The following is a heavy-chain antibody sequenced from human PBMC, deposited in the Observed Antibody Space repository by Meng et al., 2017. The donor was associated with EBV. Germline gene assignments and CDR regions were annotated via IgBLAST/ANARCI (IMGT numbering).Heavy chain of an antibody. CDR1: GGSISCNNHY. D-gene: IGHD5-18*01. CDR2: IHYTGST. V-gene: IGHV4-39*07. CDR3: ARADVDTSMVNPKLSFDY. Sequence: GHGPVSPSETLSLTCLLSGGSISCNNHYCRWIRQPPGKGLEWIGSIHYTGSTYYYPSLKSRVTISGDTSKRQFSLKLSSVTAADTAVYYCARADVDTSMVNPKLSFDYWGQGTPVTVSS. J-gene: IGHJ4*02.